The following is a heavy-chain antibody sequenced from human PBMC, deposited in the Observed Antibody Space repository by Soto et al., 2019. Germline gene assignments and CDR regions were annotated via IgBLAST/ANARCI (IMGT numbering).Heavy chain of an antibody. D-gene: IGHD6-25*01. J-gene: IGHJ3*02. V-gene: IGHV3-33*08. Sequence: GGSLRLSCAASGFTFSSYGMHWVRQAPGKGLEWVAVIWYDGSNKYYADSVKGRFTISRDNSKNTLYLQMNSLRAEDTAVYYCARVGSAHAFDIWGQGTMVTVSS. CDR1: GFTFSSYG. CDR2: IWYDGSNK. CDR3: ARVGSAHAFDI.